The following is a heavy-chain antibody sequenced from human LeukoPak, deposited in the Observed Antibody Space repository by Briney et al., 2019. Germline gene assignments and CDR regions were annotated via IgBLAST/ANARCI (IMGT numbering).Heavy chain of an antibody. Sequence: GGSLRLSCAASGFTFSSYAMSGVRQAPGGGLKWVSAFGGSGGSTYYADSAKGRFTISRDNSKNTLYLQMNSLRAEDTAVYYCAKGSPKYQLLRDFDYWGQGTLVTVSS. CDR2: FGGSGGST. CDR3: AKGSPKYQLLRDFDY. D-gene: IGHD2-2*01. J-gene: IGHJ4*02. V-gene: IGHV3-23*01. CDR1: GFTFSSYA.